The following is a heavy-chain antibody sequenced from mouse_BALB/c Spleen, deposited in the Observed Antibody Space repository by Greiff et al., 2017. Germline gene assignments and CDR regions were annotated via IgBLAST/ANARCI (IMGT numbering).Heavy chain of an antibody. V-gene: IGHV1-39*01. D-gene: IGHD1-1*01. Sequence: VQLQQSGPELEKPGASVKISCKASGYSFTGYNMNWVKQSNGKSLEWIGNIDPYYGGTSYNQKFKGKATLTVDKSSSTAYMQLKSLTSEDSAVYYCARVGIDYGSSYPPWFAYWGQGTLVTVSA. J-gene: IGHJ3*01. CDR3: ARVGIDYGSSYPPWFAY. CDR2: IDPYYGGT. CDR1: GYSFTGYN.